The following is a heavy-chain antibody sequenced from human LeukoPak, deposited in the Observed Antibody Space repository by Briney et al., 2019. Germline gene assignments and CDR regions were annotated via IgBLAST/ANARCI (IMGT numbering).Heavy chain of an antibody. CDR3: ARGDIVVVPGTRNWFDP. J-gene: IGHJ5*02. D-gene: IGHD2-2*01. Sequence: VASVKVSCKASGYTFTSYDINWVRQATGQGLELMGWMNPNSGNTGYAQKFQGRVTMTRNTSISTAYMELSSLRSEDTAVYYCARGDIVVVPGTRNWFDPWGQGTLVTVSS. V-gene: IGHV1-8*01. CDR2: MNPNSGNT. CDR1: GYTFTSYD.